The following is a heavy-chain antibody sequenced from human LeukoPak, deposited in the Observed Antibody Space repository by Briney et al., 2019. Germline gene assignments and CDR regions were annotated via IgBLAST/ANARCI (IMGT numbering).Heavy chain of an antibody. J-gene: IGHJ5*02. CDR1: GGSISSSGYY. CDR2: IYYSGSA. V-gene: IGHV4-39*07. D-gene: IGHD3-16*01. Sequence: SETLSLTCTVSGGSISSSGYYWSWIRQTPGKGPEWIGTIYYSGSAYYNPSLKTQVTISVDTPKNQFSLKLSSVTAADTAVYYCARDTLRGYAYNWFDPWGQGTLVTVSS. CDR3: ARDTLRGYAYNWFDP.